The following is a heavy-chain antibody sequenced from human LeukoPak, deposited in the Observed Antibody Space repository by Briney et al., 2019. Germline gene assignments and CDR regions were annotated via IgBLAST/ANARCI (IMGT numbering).Heavy chain of an antibody. D-gene: IGHD4-17*01. V-gene: IGHV4-61*02. CDR1: GGSISSGSYY. CDR3: ARYRHGDQYLYYYYYMDV. J-gene: IGHJ6*03. Sequence: PSQTLSLTCTVSGGSISSGSYYWSWIRQPAGKGLEWIGRIYTSGSTNYNPSLKSRVTISVDTSKNQFSLKLSSVTAADTAVYYCARYRHGDQYLYYYYYMDVWGKGTTVTVSS. CDR2: IYTSGST.